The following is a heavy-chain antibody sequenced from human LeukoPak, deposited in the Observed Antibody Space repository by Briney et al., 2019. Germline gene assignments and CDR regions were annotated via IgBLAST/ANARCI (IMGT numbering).Heavy chain of an antibody. CDR2: IYYSGST. V-gene: IGHV4-30-4*01. CDR3: ARGFPMVRGFNGGWDYYYYGMDV. J-gene: IGHJ6*04. Sequence: SQTLSLTCTVSGGSISSGDYYWSWIRQPPGKGLEWIGYIYYSGSTYYNPSLKSRVTISVDTSKNQFSLKLSSVTAADTAVYYCARGFPMVRGFNGGWDYYYYGMDVWGKGTTVTVSS. D-gene: IGHD3-10*01. CDR1: GGSISSGDYY.